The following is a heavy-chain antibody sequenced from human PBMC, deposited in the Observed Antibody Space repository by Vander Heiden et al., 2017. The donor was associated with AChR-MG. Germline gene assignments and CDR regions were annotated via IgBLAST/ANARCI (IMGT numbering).Heavy chain of an antibody. J-gene: IGHJ4*02. CDR3: ARRPRATVIAKVFDY. V-gene: IGHV4-39*01. CDR2: IYYSGST. D-gene: IGHD4-17*01. Sequence: QLPLPESGPGLVQPSETLSLTCTVSGGSISSTSSYWGWIRQPPGKGLEWIESIYYSGSTYYNPSLKSRVTISVDTSKNQFSLKLSSVTAADTAVYYCARRPRATVIAKVFDYWGQGTLVTVSS. CDR1: GGSISSTSSY.